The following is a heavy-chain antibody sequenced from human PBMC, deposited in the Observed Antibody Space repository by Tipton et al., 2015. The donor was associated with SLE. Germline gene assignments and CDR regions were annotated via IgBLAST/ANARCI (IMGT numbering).Heavy chain of an antibody. J-gene: IGHJ3*01. CDR1: GGSISISSYF. Sequence: TLSLTCTVSGGSISISSYFWGWMRQAPGKELEWIGSFYHSANTYYNPSLTSRVTISADTSKNQFSLRLTSVTAADTALYYCGRARVGMGYVFDLWGQGTMVTVSS. D-gene: IGHD5-24*01. CDR3: GRARVGMGYVFDL. CDR2: FYHSANT. V-gene: IGHV4-39*07.